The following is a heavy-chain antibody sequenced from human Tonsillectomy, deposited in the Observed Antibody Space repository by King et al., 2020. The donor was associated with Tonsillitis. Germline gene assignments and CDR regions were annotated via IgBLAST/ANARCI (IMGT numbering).Heavy chain of an antibody. Sequence: VQLVQSGAEVKKPGASVKVSCKASGYTFTSYAMHWVRQAPGQRLEWMGWINVGNGNTKYSQKFQGRVTITRDTSASTAYMELSSLRSEDTAVYYCARGGSSAISAYWGHGTLVTVSS. V-gene: IGHV1-3*01. J-gene: IGHJ4*01. CDR3: ARGGSSAISAY. CDR2: INVGNGNT. D-gene: IGHD2-2*01. CDR1: GYTFTSYA.